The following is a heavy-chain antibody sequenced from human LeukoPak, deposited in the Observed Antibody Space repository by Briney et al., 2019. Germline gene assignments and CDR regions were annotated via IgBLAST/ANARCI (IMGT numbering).Heavy chain of an antibody. CDR3: ARDSPTYYFDY. CDR2: IYSSGSN. Sequence: SQTLSLTCTVSGGSLSSGTFSWTWIRQHPGKDLESLGYIYSSGSNFYDPSIKGRVTISVDTSKNQYSLKLSSVTAADTAVYYCARDSPTYYFDYWGQGTLVTVSS. V-gene: IGHV4-31*03. CDR1: GGSLSSGTFS. J-gene: IGHJ4*02.